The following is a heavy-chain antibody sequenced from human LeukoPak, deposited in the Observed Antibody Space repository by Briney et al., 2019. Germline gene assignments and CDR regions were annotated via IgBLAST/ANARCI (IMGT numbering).Heavy chain of an antibody. J-gene: IGHJ4*02. CDR3: VRHATAAVGSSLDF. D-gene: IGHD3-10*01. CDR1: GYTFARHW. V-gene: IGHV5-51*01. Sequence: GESLKISCKGFGYTFARHWIGWVRQMPGKGLEWTGNIYPDDSDTRKSPSFQGQVTISADKSTSTAYLHWTSLKASDTAKYYCVRHATAAVGSSLDFWGQGTLVTVSS. CDR2: IYPDDSDT.